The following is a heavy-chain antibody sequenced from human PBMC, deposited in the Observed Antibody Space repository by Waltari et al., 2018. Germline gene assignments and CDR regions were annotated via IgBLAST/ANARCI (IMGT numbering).Heavy chain of an antibody. CDR2: IYYTGST. D-gene: IGHD2-21*02. CDR1: GGSISGFY. V-gene: IGHV4-59*01. Sequence: QVQLQESGPSLLKPSETLSLICTVSGGSISGFYWSWVRQPPGKGLDWIGYIYYTGSTNFNPPLKRRVTMSVDTSKNQCSLKLSSVTAADTAFYYCARGGGGDWEWFDPWGQGTLVTVSS. CDR3: ARGGGGDWEWFDP. J-gene: IGHJ5*02.